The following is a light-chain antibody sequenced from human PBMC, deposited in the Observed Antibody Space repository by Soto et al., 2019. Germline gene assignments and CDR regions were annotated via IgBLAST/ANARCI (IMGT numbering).Light chain of an antibody. J-gene: IGKJ2*01. CDR3: LPYGTSPMYL. V-gene: IGKV3-20*01. CDR2: GTS. Sequence: EIVLTQSPGTLSLSPGERATLSCRASQSLSSSYLAWYQQKPGQAPRLLIYGTSGRATGIPDRFRGSGSGTDVTLTISRLEAKECAVYYCLPYGTSPMYLFGQGTKLEIK. CDR1: QSLSSSY.